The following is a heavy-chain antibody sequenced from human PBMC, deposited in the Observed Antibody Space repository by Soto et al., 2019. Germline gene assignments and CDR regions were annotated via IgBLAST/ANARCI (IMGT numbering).Heavy chain of an antibody. J-gene: IGHJ6*02. D-gene: IGHD3-3*01. CDR2: IIPILGIT. V-gene: IGHV1-69*04. CDR1: GGTFSSYT. CDR3: ARDSGPRSDFWSGFPWSTGYYGMDV. Sequence: GASVKVSCKASGGTFSSYTISWVRQAPGHGLEWMGRIIPILGITSYAQKFQGRVTITADKSTSTAYMELSSLRSEDTAVYYCARDSGPRSDFWSGFPWSTGYYGMDVWGQGTTVTVSS.